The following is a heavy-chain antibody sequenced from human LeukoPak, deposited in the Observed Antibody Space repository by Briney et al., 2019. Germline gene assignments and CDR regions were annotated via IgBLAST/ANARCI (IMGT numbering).Heavy chain of an antibody. Sequence: PGGSLRLSCAASGFTFNNYPMHWVRQAPGKGLEWVAVISYDGNSIHFGDSVKGRFTISRDNSKNTLYLQMNSLTAEDTAMYYCARDGAFTGPHWWFDLWGRGTLVTVSS. CDR3: ARDGAFTGPHWWFDL. CDR1: GFTFNNYP. CDR2: ISYDGNSI. J-gene: IGHJ2*01. D-gene: IGHD2-8*02. V-gene: IGHV3-30-3*01.